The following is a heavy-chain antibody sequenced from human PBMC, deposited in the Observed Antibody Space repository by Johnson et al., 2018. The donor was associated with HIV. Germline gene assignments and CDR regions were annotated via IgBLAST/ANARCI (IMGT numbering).Heavy chain of an antibody. Sequence: QVQLVESGGGVVQPGRSLRLSCAASGFTFSSYAMHWVRQAPGKGLEWVAVISGSGGSTYYADSVRGRFTLSRDISKNTVYLQMNSLRAEDTAVYYCAKDQYRKLTTVAGIWGQGTMVTVSS. CDR3: AKDQYRKLTTVAGI. CDR1: GFTFSSYA. CDR2: ISGSGGST. D-gene: IGHD4-17*01. V-gene: IGHV3-NL1*01. J-gene: IGHJ3*02.